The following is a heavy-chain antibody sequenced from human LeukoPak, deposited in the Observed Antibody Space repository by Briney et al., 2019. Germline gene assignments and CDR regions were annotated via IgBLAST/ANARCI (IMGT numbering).Heavy chain of an antibody. CDR3: ARIRGFLDLYYMDV. CDR2: ISAYNGNT. V-gene: IGHV1-18*01. CDR1: GYTFTSYG. Sequence: ASVKVSCKASGYTFTSYGISWVRQAPGQGLEWMGWISAYNGNTNYAQKLQGRVTMTTDTSTSTAYMELRSLRSDDTAAYYCARIRGFLDLYYMDVWGKGTTVTVSS. J-gene: IGHJ6*03. D-gene: IGHD3-3*01.